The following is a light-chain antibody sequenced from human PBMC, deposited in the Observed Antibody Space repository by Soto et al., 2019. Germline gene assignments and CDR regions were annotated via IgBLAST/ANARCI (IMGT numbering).Light chain of an antibody. CDR2: DAS. J-gene: IGKJ5*01. Sequence: DIVMTQSPDSLAVSPGERSTLSWQASQSVSSYLAWYQQKPGQAPRLLIYDASNMATGIPARFSGSGSGTDFTLTISSLEPEDFAVYYCQQRSNWPTITFGQGTRLEI. CDR1: QSVSSY. V-gene: IGKV3-11*01. CDR3: QQRSNWPTIT.